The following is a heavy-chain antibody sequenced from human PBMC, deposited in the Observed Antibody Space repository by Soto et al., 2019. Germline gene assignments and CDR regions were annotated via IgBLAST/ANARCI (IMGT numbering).Heavy chain of an antibody. V-gene: IGHV5-51*01. D-gene: IGHD2-21*02. Sequence: EVQVVQSGAEVKEPGESLKISCKGSGYIFTDHCIVWVRQMAGKGLEWVGIICPGYSNIIYSPSVQGQVTISADMSISTAYLKWSSLKASHTPICYCARRHYCRGDCTINPDYYSGMDVWGQGTTVTVSS. CDR3: ARRHYCRGDCTINPDYYSGMDV. CDR2: ICPGYSNI. J-gene: IGHJ6*02. CDR1: GYIFTDHC.